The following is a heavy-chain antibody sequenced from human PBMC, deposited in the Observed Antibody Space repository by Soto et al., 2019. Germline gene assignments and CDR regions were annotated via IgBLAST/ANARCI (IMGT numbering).Heavy chain of an antibody. D-gene: IGHD6-19*01. V-gene: IGHV3-15*07. Sequence: PVWPLRVSWTASYFTFSNAWRNWVLKTPIKLLEFVGRIKSKTDGGTTDFAAPVKGRFTISRDNSKNTLYLQMNSLRAEDTAVYYCARDRGERWLVLYNPYEYWGQGTLVTVSS. CDR1: YFTFSNAW. CDR3: ARDRGERWLVLYNPYEY. J-gene: IGHJ4*02. CDR2: IKSKTDGGTT.